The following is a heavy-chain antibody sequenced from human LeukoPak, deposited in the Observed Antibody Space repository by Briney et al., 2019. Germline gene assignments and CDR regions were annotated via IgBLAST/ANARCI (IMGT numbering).Heavy chain of an antibody. CDR3: ARDGVYATVFYYYYMDV. CDR2: ISYDGSNK. J-gene: IGHJ6*03. Sequence: GGSLRLSCAASGFTFSSYAMHWVRQAPGKGLEWVAVISYDGSNKYYADSVKGRFTISRDNSKNTLYLQMNSLRAEDTAVYYCARDGVYATVFYYYYMDVWAKGPRSPSP. V-gene: IGHV3-30-3*01. CDR1: GFTFSSYA. D-gene: IGHD2-8*01.